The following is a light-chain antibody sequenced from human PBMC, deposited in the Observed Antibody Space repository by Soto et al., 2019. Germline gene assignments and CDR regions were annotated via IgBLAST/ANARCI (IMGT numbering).Light chain of an antibody. Sequence: EIVLTQSPATLSLSPGERATLSCRSSQTVTSNLAWSQQQPGQGPRLLIYGASTRATAIPDRFSGSGSGTDFTLTVSSLRSDYSAVYFCQQYSYWPITFGQGTRLE. CDR2: GAS. J-gene: IGKJ5*01. CDR1: QTVTSN. V-gene: IGKV3-15*01. CDR3: QQYSYWPIT.